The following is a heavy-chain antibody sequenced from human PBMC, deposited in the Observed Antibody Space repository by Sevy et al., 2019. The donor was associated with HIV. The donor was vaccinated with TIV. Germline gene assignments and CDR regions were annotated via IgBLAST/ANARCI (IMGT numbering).Heavy chain of an antibody. CDR2: ISSSGGYI. CDR3: ASWLHDFWV. J-gene: IGHJ4*02. V-gene: IGHV3-21*06. Sequence: GGSLRLSCAASGVTFSSNNMNWVSQAPGKGLEWVSFISSSGGYIYYADSVKGRFTISRDNAKNSLYLQMNSLRAEDTAVYYCASWLHDFWVWGQGTPVTVSS. CDR1: GVTFSSNN. D-gene: IGHD3-3*01.